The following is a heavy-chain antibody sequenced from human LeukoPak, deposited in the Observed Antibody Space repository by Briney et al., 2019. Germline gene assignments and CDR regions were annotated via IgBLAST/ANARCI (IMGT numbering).Heavy chain of an antibody. CDR3: ARVRDDYTYFDC. J-gene: IGHJ4*02. Sequence: GGSLRLSCAASGFTFTTYTMNWVRQAPGKGLMWVSRINSDGSRTTYADSVRGRFTISRDNAKSTLYLQMNSLRAEDTAVYYCARVRDDYTYFDCWGQGTLVTVSS. CDR1: GFTFTTYT. CDR2: INSDGSRT. D-gene: IGHD4-11*01. V-gene: IGHV3-74*01.